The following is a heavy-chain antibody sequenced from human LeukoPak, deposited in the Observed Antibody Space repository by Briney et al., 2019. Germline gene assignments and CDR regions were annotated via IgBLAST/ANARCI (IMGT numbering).Heavy chain of an antibody. CDR1: GGSISSGGYY. J-gene: IGHJ4*02. CDR3: ATTPYYYDSGGYSLGDY. V-gene: IGHV4-30-2*01. D-gene: IGHD3-22*01. Sequence: SQTLSLTCTVSGGSISSGGYYWSWIRQPPGKGLEWIGYIYHSGSTYYNPSLKSRVTISVDRSKNQFSLKLTSVTAADTAVYYCATTPYYYDSGGYSLGDYWGQGTLVTVSS. CDR2: IYHSGST.